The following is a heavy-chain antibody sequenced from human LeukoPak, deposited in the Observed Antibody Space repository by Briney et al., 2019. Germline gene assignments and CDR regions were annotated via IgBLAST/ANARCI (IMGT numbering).Heavy chain of an antibody. V-gene: IGHV4-30-4*08. CDR1: GGSISSGDYY. D-gene: IGHD2-2*02. Sequence: PSETLSLTCTVSGGSISSGDYYWSWIRQPPGKSLEWIVYIYYSGSTYYNPSLKSRVTISVDTSKNQFSLKLSSVTAADTAVYYCARSGVPAAIPVLTFDHWGQGTLVTVSS. J-gene: IGHJ5*02. CDR2: IYYSGST. CDR3: ARSGVPAAIPVLTFDH.